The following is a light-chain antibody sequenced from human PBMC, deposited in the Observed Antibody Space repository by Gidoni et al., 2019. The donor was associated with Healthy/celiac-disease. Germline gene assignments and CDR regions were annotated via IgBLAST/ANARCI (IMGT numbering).Light chain of an antibody. CDR3: QQLNSYPPFT. V-gene: IGKV1-9*01. J-gene: IGKJ3*01. Sequence: DIQLTQSPSFLSASVGDRVTSTCRASQGISSYLAWYQQKPGKAPKFLIYAASTLQSGVPSRFSGSGSGTEFTLTISSLQPEDFATYYCQQLNSYPPFTFGPGTKVDIK. CDR2: AAS. CDR1: QGISSY.